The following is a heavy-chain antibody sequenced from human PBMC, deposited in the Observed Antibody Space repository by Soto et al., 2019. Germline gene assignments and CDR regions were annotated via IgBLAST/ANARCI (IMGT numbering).Heavy chain of an antibody. CDR3: ARGAFYGDYTVDDYFEY. V-gene: IGHV3-23*01. J-gene: IGHJ4*02. Sequence: GGSLRLSCAASGFTFSSYAMSWVRQAPGKGLEWVSAISGSGGSTYYADSVKGRFTISRDNSKNTLYLQMNSLRAEGTDVYYCARGAFYGDYTVDDYFEYWGQGGPVTVSS. D-gene: IGHD4-17*01. CDR2: ISGSGGST. CDR1: GFTFSSYA.